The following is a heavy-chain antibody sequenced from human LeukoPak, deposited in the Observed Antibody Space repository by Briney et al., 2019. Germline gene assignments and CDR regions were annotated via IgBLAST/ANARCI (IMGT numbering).Heavy chain of an antibody. CDR2: ISSSSSSI. J-gene: IGHJ4*02. CDR1: GFTFSSYS. Sequence: PGGSLRLSYAASGFTFSSYSMNWVRQAPGKGLEWVSYISSSSSSIYYADSVKGRFTISRDNAKNSLYLHMNSLRAEDTAVYYCAREPHYGDYWGQGTLVTVSS. CDR3: AREPHYGDY. V-gene: IGHV3-48*04.